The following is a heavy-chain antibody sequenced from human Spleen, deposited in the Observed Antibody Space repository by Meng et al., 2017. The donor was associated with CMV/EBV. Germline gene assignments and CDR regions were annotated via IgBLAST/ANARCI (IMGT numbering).Heavy chain of an antibody. CDR3: ASTPKWLRLAVAGDY. D-gene: IGHD5-12*01. CDR1: GFTFSSYA. V-gene: IGHV3-23*01. J-gene: IGHJ4*02. CDR2: ISGSGGST. Sequence: ETLSLTCAASGFTFSSYAMSWVRQAPGKGLEWVSAISGSGGSTYYADSVKGRFTISRDNSKNTLYLQMNSLRAEDTAVYYCASTPKWLRLAVAGDYWGQGTLVTVSS.